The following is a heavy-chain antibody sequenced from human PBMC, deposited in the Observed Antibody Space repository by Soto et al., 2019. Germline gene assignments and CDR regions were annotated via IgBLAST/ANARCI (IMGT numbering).Heavy chain of an antibody. CDR1: DYTFTRYG. CDR3: ARGMWELPIDY. D-gene: IGHD1-26*01. V-gene: IGHV1-18*01. CDR2: ISPYNDNT. J-gene: IGHJ4*02. Sequence: QVQLVQSGAEVKKPGASVKVSCKASDYTFTRYGINWVRQAPGQGLEWMGWISPYNDNTQYAQRFQGRVTLTTDTSTNTAYMELRSLRSDDTAVYYCARGMWELPIDYWGRGTLVTVSS.